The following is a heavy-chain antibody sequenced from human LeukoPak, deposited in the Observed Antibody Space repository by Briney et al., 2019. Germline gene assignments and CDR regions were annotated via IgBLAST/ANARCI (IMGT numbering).Heavy chain of an antibody. V-gene: IGHV4-61*01. D-gene: IGHD3-10*01. CDR2: IYYSGST. CDR3: ARKRRFGELHFDY. J-gene: IGHJ4*02. CDR1: GGSVSSGSYY. Sequence: SETLSLTCTVSGGSVSSGSYYWSWIRQPPGKGLEWIGYIYYSGSTNYNPSLKSRVTISVDTSKNQFSLKLSSVTAADTAVYYCARKRRFGELHFDYWGQGTLVTVSS.